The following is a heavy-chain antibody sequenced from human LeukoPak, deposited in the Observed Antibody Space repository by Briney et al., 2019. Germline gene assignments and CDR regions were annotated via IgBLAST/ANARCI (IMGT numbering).Heavy chain of an antibody. J-gene: IGHJ4*02. CDR1: GFTFSSYG. CDR3: AKRAVAGTLHYFDY. Sequence: GGSLRLSCAASGFTFSSYGMHWVRQAPGKGLEWVAVISYDGSNKYYADSVKGRFTISRDNSKNTLYLQMNSLRAEDTAVYYCAKRAVAGTLHYFDYWGQGTLVTVSP. CDR2: ISYDGSNK. D-gene: IGHD6-19*01. V-gene: IGHV3-30*18.